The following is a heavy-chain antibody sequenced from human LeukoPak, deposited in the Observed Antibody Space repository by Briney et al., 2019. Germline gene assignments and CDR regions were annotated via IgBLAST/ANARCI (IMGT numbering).Heavy chain of an antibody. CDR1: GFTFRSYG. V-gene: IGHV3-64*01. Sequence: GGSLRLSCAASGFTFRSYGMHWVRQAPGKGLEYVAAISSNGGSADYANSVKGRFTISRDNSKNTLYLQMGSLRAEDMAVYYCARISSSYDYDYWGQGTLVTVSS. CDR3: ARISSSYDYDY. D-gene: IGHD6-6*01. J-gene: IGHJ4*02. CDR2: ISSNGGSA.